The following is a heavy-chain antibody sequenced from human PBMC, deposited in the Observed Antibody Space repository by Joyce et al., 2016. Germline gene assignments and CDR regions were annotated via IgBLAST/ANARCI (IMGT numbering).Heavy chain of an antibody. Sequence: QVQLQESGPGLVKPSQTLSLTCTVSGGSITSGGFYWSWFRHHPGKGLEWIGYIYYSGSTYYNPSLKSRVSISVDTSKNQLSLKLSSVTAADTAVYYCARGEGVRLSVHWYFDLWGRGTLVSVSS. CDR1: GGSITSGGFY. CDR3: ARGEGVRLSVHWYFDL. D-gene: IGHD1-1*01. J-gene: IGHJ2*01. CDR2: IYYSGST. V-gene: IGHV4-31*03.